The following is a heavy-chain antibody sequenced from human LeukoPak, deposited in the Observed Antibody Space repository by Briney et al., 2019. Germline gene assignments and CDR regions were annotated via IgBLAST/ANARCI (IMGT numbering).Heavy chain of an antibody. CDR3: ARSRSGSASWALQIFDN. D-gene: IGHD2-2*01. CDR1: GFTVSHTL. V-gene: IGHV3-30*03. CDR2: LSGDETYI. Sequence: GGSLRLSCAASGFTVSHTLMSWVRQAPGKGLEWVALLSGDETYIDYTDSVKGRFTISRDNSKNTLYLQMNSLRAEDTALYYCARSRSGSASWALQIFDNWGQGTLVTVSS. J-gene: IGHJ4*02.